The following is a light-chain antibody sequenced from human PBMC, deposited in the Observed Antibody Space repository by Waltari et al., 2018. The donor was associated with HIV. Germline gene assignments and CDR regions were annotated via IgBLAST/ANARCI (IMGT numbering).Light chain of an antibody. CDR1: ASDIGYFYH. Sequence: QSALTPPRSVSGSPGQSVTISRTGPASDIGYFYHVTWYQQYTGKAPQVIIYEVFPRPSGVPDRFTASKSGITASLTISGLQDEDEADYYCCSYAGTYTYVFGSGTTVTVL. V-gene: IGLV2-11*01. J-gene: IGLJ1*01. CDR3: CSYAGTYTYV. CDR2: EVF.